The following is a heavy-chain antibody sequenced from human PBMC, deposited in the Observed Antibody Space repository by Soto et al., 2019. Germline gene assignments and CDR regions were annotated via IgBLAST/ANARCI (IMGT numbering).Heavy chain of an antibody. V-gene: IGHV1-18*04. Sequence: ASVKVSCKASGYAFTSYGISWVRQAPGQGLEWMGWISAYNGNTNYAQKLQGRVTMTTDTSTSTAYMELRSLRYDDTAVYYCARDYSYGGYDPWGQGTLVTVSS. CDR3: ARDYSYGGYDP. D-gene: IGHD5-18*01. CDR2: ISAYNGNT. CDR1: GYAFTSYG. J-gene: IGHJ5*02.